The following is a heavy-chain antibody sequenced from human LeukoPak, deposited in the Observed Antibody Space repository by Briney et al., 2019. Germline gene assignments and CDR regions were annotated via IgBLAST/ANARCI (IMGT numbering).Heavy chain of an antibody. D-gene: IGHD3-3*01. Sequence: SETLSLTCTVSGGSISSYYWSWIRQPPGKGLEWIGYIYYSGSTNYNPSLKSRVTMSVDTSKNQFSLKLSSVTAADTAVYYCARGRGDYDFWSGLQDNYFDYWGQGTLVTVSS. V-gene: IGHV4-59*12. CDR1: GGSISSYY. CDR3: ARGRGDYDFWSGLQDNYFDY. CDR2: IYYSGST. J-gene: IGHJ4*02.